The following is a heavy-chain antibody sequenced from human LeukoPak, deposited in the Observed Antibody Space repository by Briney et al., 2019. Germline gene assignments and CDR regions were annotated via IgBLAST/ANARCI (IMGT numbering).Heavy chain of an antibody. D-gene: IGHD6-13*01. J-gene: IGHJ6*03. CDR3: ARGTMSSSSWSYYYYYYMDV. Sequence: PSETLSLTCTVSGGSISNYYWSWIRQPPGKGLEWIGYIYYSGSTNYNPSLKSRVTISVDTSKNQFSLKLSSVTAADTAVYYCARGTMSSSSWSYYYYYYMDVWGKGTTVTVSS. CDR2: IYYSGST. V-gene: IGHV4-59*01. CDR1: GGSISNYY.